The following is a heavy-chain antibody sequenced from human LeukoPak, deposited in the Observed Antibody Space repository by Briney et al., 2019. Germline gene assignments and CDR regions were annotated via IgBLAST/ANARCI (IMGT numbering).Heavy chain of an antibody. CDR3: AKDVSRVLDY. V-gene: IGHV3-30*02. CDR1: GFTFSSYG. CDR2: IRYDGSNK. J-gene: IGHJ4*02. Sequence: PGGSLRLSCAASGFTFSSYGMHWVRQAPGKGLEWVAFIRYDGSNKYYADSVKGRFTISGDNSKNTLYLQMNSLRAEDTAVYYCAKDVSRVLDYWGQGTLVTVSS. D-gene: IGHD3-3*02.